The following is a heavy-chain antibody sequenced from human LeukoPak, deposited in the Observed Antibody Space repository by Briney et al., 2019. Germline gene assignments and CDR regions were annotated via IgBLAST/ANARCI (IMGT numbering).Heavy chain of an antibody. J-gene: IGHJ4*02. V-gene: IGHV3-21*01. D-gene: IGHD3-22*01. CDR2: ISSSSSYI. Sequence: GGSLRLSCTVSGFTVSSNSMSWVRQAPGKGLEWVSSISSSSSYIYYADSVKGRFTISRDNAKNSLYLQMNSLRAEDTAVYYCARGPYYYDSSGYYFVYWGQGTLVTVSS. CDR3: ARGPYYYDSSGYYFVY. CDR1: GFTVSSNS.